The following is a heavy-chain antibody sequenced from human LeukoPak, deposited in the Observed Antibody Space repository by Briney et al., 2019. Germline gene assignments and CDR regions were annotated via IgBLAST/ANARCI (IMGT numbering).Heavy chain of an antibody. J-gene: IGHJ4*02. D-gene: IGHD3-22*01. Sequence: GGSLRLSCAASGFAFTNAWMNWVRQAPGKGLEWVGRIKSKADGGTTTYAAPVRGRFTISRDDSKNMLYPQMISLKTEDTAVYYCTTASYDYYDSSGYSFGGFWGQGTLVTVSS. CDR1: GFAFTNAW. CDR3: TTASYDYYDSSGYSFGGF. CDR2: IKSKADGGTT. V-gene: IGHV3-15*01.